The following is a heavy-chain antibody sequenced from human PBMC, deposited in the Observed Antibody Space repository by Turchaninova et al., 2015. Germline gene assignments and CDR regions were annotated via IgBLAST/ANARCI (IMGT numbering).Heavy chain of an antibody. J-gene: IGHJ4*02. V-gene: IGHV4-4*07. D-gene: IGHD6-19*01. Sequence: QVQLQESGPGQVKPSETLSLTCTVSGGSISSYFWSWIRRPAGKGLEWIRRTYNPGSTNYNPSLRSRGTISLDKTKKKFSRRLSSVPAADTAMYYGARQVAVAGTAGFDYWGQGTLVTVSS. CDR2: TYNPGST. CDR1: GGSISSYF. CDR3: ARQVAVAGTAGFDY.